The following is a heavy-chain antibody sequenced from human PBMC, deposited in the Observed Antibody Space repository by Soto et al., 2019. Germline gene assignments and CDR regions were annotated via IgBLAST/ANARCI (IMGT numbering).Heavy chain of an antibody. CDR2: IYYSGST. D-gene: IGHD2-2*01. Sequence: KTSETESLTCTVSGGSISSGGYYWSWIRQHPGKGLEWIGYIYYSGSTYYNPSLKSRVTISVDTSKNQFSLKLSSVTAADTAVYYCARDKRYCSSTSCPSYYYYGMDVWGQGTTVTVSS. J-gene: IGHJ6*02. CDR3: ARDKRYCSSTSCPSYYYYGMDV. V-gene: IGHV4-31*03. CDR1: GGSISSGGYY.